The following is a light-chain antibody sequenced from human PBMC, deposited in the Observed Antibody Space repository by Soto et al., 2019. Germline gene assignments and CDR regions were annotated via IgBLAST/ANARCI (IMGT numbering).Light chain of an antibody. CDR3: QQNYSTPRT. CDR1: QNINNY. J-gene: IGKJ1*01. CDR2: AAS. V-gene: IGKV1-39*01. Sequence: DIPMTQSPSSLSASVGDRVTITCRASQNINNYLIWYQQKPGKAPKFLIYAASSLGGGVPSTFSGSGSGTEFTLTISSLQPEDFATYYCQQNYSTPRTFGQGTKVEIK.